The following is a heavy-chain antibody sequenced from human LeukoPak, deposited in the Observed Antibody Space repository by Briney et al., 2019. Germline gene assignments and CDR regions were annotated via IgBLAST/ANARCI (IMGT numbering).Heavy chain of an antibody. CDR2: ISGSGGST. CDR3: ACSGSGFYYYYMDV. CDR1: GFTFSSYG. J-gene: IGHJ6*03. D-gene: IGHD3-10*01. Sequence: GGSLRLSCAASGFTFSSYGMSWVRQAPGKGLEWVSAISGSGGSTYYADSVKGRFTISRDNSKNTLYLQMNSLRAEDTAVYYCACSGSGFYYYYMDVWGKGTTVTVSS. V-gene: IGHV3-23*01.